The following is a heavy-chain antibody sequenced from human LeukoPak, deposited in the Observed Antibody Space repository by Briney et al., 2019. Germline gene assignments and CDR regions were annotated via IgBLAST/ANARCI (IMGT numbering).Heavy chain of an antibody. D-gene: IGHD3-22*01. V-gene: IGHV3-33*01. CDR3: ARTHYDGGGYYKFDS. CDR2: IWCGGNNK. J-gene: IGHJ4*02. CDR1: GFTFSGYG. Sequence: GTSLRLSCAASGFTFSGYGMHWVRHAPGKGLEWVAIIWCGGNNKYYAASEKGRFTISRDNSKNTLYLQMDSLRAEDTALYYCARTHYDGGGYYKFDSWGQGTLVTVSA.